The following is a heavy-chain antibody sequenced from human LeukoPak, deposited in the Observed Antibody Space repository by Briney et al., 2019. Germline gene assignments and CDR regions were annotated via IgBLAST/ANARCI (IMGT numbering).Heavy chain of an antibody. CDR1: GGSISSYY. D-gene: IGHD3-10*01. CDR3: ARAGGSFGSGTYFGIDY. V-gene: IGHV4-59*12. CDR2: IYYSGST. Sequence: SETLSLTCTVSGGSISSYYWSWIRQPPGKGLEWIGYIYYSGSTNYNPSLKSRVTISVDTSKNQFSLKLSSVTAADTAVYYCARAGGSFGSGTYFGIDYWGQGTLVTVSS. J-gene: IGHJ4*02.